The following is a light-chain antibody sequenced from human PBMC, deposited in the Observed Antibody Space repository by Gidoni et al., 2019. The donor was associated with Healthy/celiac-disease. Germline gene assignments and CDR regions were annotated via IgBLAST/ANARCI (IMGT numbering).Light chain of an antibody. CDR3: QRYNSYSSRT. CDR1: QSISSW. Sequence: DIQMTQSPSTLSASVGDRVTITCRASQSISSWLAWYQQKPGKAPKLLIYDASSLESGVPSRFSGSGSGTEFTLTISSLQPDDFATYYCQRYNSYSSRTFGQGTKVEIK. CDR2: DAS. V-gene: IGKV1-5*01. J-gene: IGKJ1*01.